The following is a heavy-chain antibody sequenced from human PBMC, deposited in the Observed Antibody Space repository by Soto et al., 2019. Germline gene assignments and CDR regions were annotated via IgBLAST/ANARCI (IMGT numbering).Heavy chain of an antibody. Sequence: QVQLQESGPGLVKPSQTLSLTCTVSGGSISSGGYYWSWIRQHPGKGLEWIGYTYYSGSTYYNPSLKSRVTISVDTAKIRLCVKLSSVTAADTAVYYCARSTTVVTPGDACDIWGQGTMVTVSS. CDR3: ARSTTVVTPGDACDI. CDR1: GGSISSGGYY. D-gene: IGHD4-17*01. J-gene: IGHJ3*02. CDR2: TYYSGST. V-gene: IGHV4-31*03.